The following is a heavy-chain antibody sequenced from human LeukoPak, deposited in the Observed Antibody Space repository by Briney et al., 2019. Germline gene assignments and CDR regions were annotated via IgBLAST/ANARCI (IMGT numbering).Heavy chain of an antibody. CDR3: APFYGSGTSPTFDP. D-gene: IGHD3-10*01. V-gene: IGHV3-21*01. CDR1: GFTFSSYS. J-gene: IGHJ5*02. CDR2: ISSSSYI. Sequence: GGSLRLSCAASGFTFSSYSMNWVRQAPGKGLEWVSSISSSSYIYYADSVKGRFTISRDNAKNSLYLQMNSLRAEDTAVYYCAPFYGSGTSPTFDPWGQGTLVTVSS.